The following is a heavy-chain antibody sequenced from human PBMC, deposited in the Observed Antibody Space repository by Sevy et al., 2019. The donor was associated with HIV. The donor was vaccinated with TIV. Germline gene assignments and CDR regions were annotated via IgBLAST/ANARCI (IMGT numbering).Heavy chain of an antibody. J-gene: IGHJ4*02. CDR2: IKSKTDGGTT. CDR3: TTDGGGYNYGYSFDY. V-gene: IGHV3-15*07. D-gene: IGHD5-18*01. CDR1: GFTFSNAW. Sequence: GGSLRLSCAASGFTFSNAWMNWVRQAPGKGLEWVGRIKSKTDGGTTDYAAPVKGRFTISGDDSKNTLYLQMNSLKTEDTAVYYCTTDGGGYNYGYSFDYWGQGTLVTVSS.